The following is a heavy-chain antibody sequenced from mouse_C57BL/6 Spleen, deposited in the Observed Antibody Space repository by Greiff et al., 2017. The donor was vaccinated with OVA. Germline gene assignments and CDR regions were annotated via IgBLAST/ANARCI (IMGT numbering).Heavy chain of an antibody. Sequence: VQLQQSGPELVKPGASVKISCKASGYAFSSSWMNWVKQRPGKGLEWIGRIYPGDGDTNYNGKFKGKATLTADKSSSTAYMQLSSLTSEDSAVYFCARVGVYYGNLYYAMDYWGQGTSVTVSS. CDR2: IYPGDGDT. D-gene: IGHD2-1*01. CDR1: GYAFSSSW. J-gene: IGHJ4*01. V-gene: IGHV1-82*01. CDR3: ARVGVYYGNLYYAMDY.